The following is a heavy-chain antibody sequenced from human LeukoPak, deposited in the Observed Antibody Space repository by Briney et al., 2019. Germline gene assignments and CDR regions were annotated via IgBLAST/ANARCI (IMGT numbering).Heavy chain of an antibody. J-gene: IGHJ6*03. Sequence: GASVKVSCKAFGYTFTSNYMHWVRQAPGQGPEWMGVISPSGGSTTYAQKFQGRVTLTRDMSTSTDYLELSSLRSEDTAVYYCARGREVPAAMWYYYYYMDVWGKGTTVTVSS. CDR1: GYTFTSNY. CDR3: ARGREVPAAMWYYYYYMDV. CDR2: ISPSGGST. D-gene: IGHD2-2*01. V-gene: IGHV1-46*01.